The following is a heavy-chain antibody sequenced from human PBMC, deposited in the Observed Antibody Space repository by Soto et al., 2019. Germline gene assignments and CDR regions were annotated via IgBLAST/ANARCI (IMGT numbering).Heavy chain of an antibody. CDR1: GGSISSYY. CDR3: ARDRKEVGYYGYYYYGMDV. V-gene: IGHV4-59*01. CDR2: IYYSGST. Sequence: QVQLQESGPGLVKPSETLSLTCTVSGGSISSYYWSWIRQPPGKGLEWIGYIYYSGSTNYNPSLKRRVTISVDTSKNQFSLKLSSVTAADTAVYYCARDRKEVGYYGYYYYGMDVWCQRATVTVSS. D-gene: IGHD4-17*01. J-gene: IGHJ6*02.